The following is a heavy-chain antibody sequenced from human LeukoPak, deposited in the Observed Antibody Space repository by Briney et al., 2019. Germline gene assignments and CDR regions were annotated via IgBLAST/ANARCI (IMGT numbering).Heavy chain of an antibody. CDR1: GFSFCSYC. Sequence: GGAPRLSRAAPGFSFCSYCISLVRQAPGKGVELVSAISGSGGSTYYADSVKGRFTISRDNSKNTLYLQMNSLRAEDTAVYYCAKGPYSSGWYQDYWGQGTLVTVSS. J-gene: IGHJ4*02. CDR2: ISGSGGST. V-gene: IGHV3-23*01. CDR3: AKGPYSSGWYQDY. D-gene: IGHD6-19*01.